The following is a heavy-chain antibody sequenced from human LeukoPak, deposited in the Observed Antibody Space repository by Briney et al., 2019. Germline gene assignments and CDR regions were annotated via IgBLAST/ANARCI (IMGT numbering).Heavy chain of an antibody. CDR3: ATSNDAKIAPFDH. D-gene: IGHD2-21*01. CDR1: GVSMSAYQ. V-gene: IGHV4-4*09. Sequence: SETLSLTCTVSGVSMSAYQWSWVRQSPEKGLEWIGCINTKGETSYNPSLKSRVTTSVDTSKSQFSLRLTSVTAADTAVYHCATSNDAKIAPFDHWGQGAPVTVSS. CDR2: INTKGET. J-gene: IGHJ4*02.